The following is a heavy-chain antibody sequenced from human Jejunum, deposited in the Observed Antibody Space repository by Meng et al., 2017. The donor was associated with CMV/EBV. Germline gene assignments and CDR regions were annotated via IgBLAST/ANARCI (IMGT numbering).Heavy chain of an antibody. CDR1: GDSISGSTYY. D-gene: IGHD6-6*01. Sequence: QLKLQESGPGLWKPSETLSLTCIVSGDSISGSTYYWGWSRQPPGKGLEWIGNSYYSGSTYYTPSLKSRVSISVDTATNQFSLRLSSVTAADTAVYYCARMTYSSSPVDWGQGTLVTVSS. CDR3: ARMTYSSSPVD. J-gene: IGHJ4*02. CDR2: SYYSGST. V-gene: IGHV4-39*07.